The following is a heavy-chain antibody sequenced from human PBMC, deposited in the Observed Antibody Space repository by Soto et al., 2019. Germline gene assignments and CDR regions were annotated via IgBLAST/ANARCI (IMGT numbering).Heavy chain of an antibody. CDR3: ARGGDVVVPTALDY. J-gene: IGHJ4*02. CDR1: GGSINSSNW. D-gene: IGHD2-2*01. V-gene: IGHV4-4*02. Sequence: QVQLQESGPGLVKPSGTLSLTCAVSGGSINSSNWWSWVRQPPGKGLEWIGAIYHSGSTNYNPSLKSRVTISVDKSKNQFSLNLSSMTAADTAVYYCARGGDVVVPTALDYWGQGTLVTVSS. CDR2: IYHSGST.